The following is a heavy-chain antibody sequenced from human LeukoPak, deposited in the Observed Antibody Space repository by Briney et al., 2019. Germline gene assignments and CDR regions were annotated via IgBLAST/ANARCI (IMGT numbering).Heavy chain of an antibody. Sequence: SETLYLTCTVSGGSISSYYWSWIRQPPGKGLEWIGYIYYSGSTNYNPSLKSRVTISVDTSKNQFSLKLSSVTAADTVVYYCARDARGIVGATGFDYWGQGTLVTVSS. V-gene: IGHV4-59*01. CDR3: ARDARGIVGATGFDY. CDR2: IYYSGST. CDR1: GGSISSYY. J-gene: IGHJ4*02. D-gene: IGHD1-26*01.